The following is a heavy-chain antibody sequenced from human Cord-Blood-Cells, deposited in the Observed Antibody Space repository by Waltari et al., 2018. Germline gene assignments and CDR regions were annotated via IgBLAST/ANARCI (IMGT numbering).Heavy chain of an antibody. CDR1: GGSFSGYY. V-gene: IGHV4-34*01. J-gene: IGHJ2*01. CDR2: INHSGST. Sequence: QVQLQQWGAGLLKPSETLSLTCAVYGGSFSGYYWSWIRQPPGKGLEWIGEINHSGSTTYNPSLKSRVTISVDTSKTQFSLKLSSVTAADTAVYYCARGPRIAAADDWYFDLWGRGTLVTVSS. D-gene: IGHD6-13*01. CDR3: ARGPRIAAADDWYFDL.